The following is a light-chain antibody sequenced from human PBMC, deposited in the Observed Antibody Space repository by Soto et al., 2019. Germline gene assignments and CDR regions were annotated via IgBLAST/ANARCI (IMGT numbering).Light chain of an antibody. CDR3: QQSYSTPLT. V-gene: IGKV1-39*01. CDR2: AAS. Sequence: DIQMTQFPSSLSASVGDRVSITCRASQTISSYLNWYQQKPGKAPKLLIYAASSLQSGVPSRFSGSESGTDFTLTISRLQPEDFATYYCQQSYSTPLTFGGGTKVEIK. J-gene: IGKJ4*01. CDR1: QTISSY.